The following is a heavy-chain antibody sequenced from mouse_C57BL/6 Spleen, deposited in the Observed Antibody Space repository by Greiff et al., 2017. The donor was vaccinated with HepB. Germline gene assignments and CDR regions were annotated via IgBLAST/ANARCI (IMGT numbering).Heavy chain of an antibody. Sequence: QVQLQQSGAELVKPGASVKISCKASGYAFSSYWMNWVKRRPGKGLEWIGQIYPGDGDTNYNGKFKGKATLTADKSSSTAYMQLSSLTSEDSAVYFCARFYYGNYYAMDYWGQGTSVTVSS. CDR2: IYPGDGDT. CDR3: ARFYYGNYYAMDY. V-gene: IGHV1-80*01. J-gene: IGHJ4*01. CDR1: GYAFSSYW. D-gene: IGHD1-1*01.